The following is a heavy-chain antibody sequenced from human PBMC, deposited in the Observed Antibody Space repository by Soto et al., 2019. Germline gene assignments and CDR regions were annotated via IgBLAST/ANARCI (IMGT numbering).Heavy chain of an antibody. D-gene: IGHD2-2*02. Sequence: SETLSLTCTVSGGPISSSSYYWGWIRQPPGKGLEWIGTIYYTGYTYYNLSLKSRVTISVDTSKDQFSLSLSSVTAADTAVYFCARSAIATHWYFDLWGRGTLVTVSS. J-gene: IGHJ2*01. CDR3: ARSAIATHWYFDL. CDR1: GGPISSSSYY. V-gene: IGHV4-39*01. CDR2: IYYTGYT.